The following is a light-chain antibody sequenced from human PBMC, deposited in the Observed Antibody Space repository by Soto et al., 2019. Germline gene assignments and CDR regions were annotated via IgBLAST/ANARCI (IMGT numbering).Light chain of an antibody. CDR2: WAS. J-gene: IGKJ1*01. CDR3: QQYYNTPWT. CDR1: QIVLYSSNNKNY. Sequence: IVMSQSPDSLAVSLVEMATINRNSSQIVLYSSNNKNYLAWYQQKPGQPPNLLIYWASTRESGVPDRFSGSGSGTNFTLTISSLQAEDVAVYYCQQYYNTPWTFGQGTKVDIK. V-gene: IGKV4-1*01.